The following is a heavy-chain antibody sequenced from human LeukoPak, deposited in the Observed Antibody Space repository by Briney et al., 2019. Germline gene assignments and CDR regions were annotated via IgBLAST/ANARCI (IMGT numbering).Heavy chain of an antibody. CDR1: GYSFPNYW. J-gene: IGHJ5*02. Sequence: GESLKISCKGSGYSFPNYWIGWVRQMPGKGLEWMEIIYPGDSHTRYSPSFQDQVTISVDKSISTAYLQWSSLKASDTAMYYCARGPYAYTSSATLGSYNWFDPWGQGSLVTVSS. V-gene: IGHV5-51*01. CDR3: ARGPYAYTSSATLGSYNWFDP. D-gene: IGHD2-2*02. CDR2: IYPGDSHT.